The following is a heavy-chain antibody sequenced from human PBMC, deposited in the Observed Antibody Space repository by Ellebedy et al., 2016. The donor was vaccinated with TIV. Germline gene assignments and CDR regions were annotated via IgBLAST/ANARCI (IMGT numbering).Heavy chain of an antibody. CDR2: ISSSSTNI. CDR1: GFTFSDYS. J-gene: IGHJ6*02. Sequence: GESLKISCAASGFTFSDYSMNWVRQAPGKGLEWVSFISSSSTNIFYGDSVKGRFTISRDDAKNSLYLQMSSLRAEDAAVYYCARSLGYSSSWYPSPYYYGMDVWGQGTTVTVSS. V-gene: IGHV3-48*01. CDR3: ARSLGYSSSWYPSPYYYGMDV. D-gene: IGHD6-13*01.